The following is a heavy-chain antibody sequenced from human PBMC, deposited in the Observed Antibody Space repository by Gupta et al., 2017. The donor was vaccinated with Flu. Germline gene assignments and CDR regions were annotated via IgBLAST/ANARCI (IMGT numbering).Heavy chain of an antibody. CDR3: ARHSISAWGFFFDR. CDR2: ISGSGDTV. Sequence: QVRLVESGGGLVTPGGSLRVSCDASGFTFSDHYMSWIRQAPGKGLEWISYISGSGDTVYYADSVKGRFTISSDKAKNSLYLQMDSLRAEDTAIYYCARHSISAWGFFFDRWGQGTLVTVSS. D-gene: IGHD3-3*02. CDR1: GFTFSDHY. V-gene: IGHV3-11*01. J-gene: IGHJ4*02.